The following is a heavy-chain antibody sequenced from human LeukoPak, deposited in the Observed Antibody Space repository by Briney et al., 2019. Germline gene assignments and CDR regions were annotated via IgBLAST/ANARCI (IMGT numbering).Heavy chain of an antibody. Sequence: ASVKVSCKASGGTFSSYAISWVRQAPGQGLEWMGRIIPIFGTANYAQKFPGRVTITTDESTSTAYMELSSLRSEDTAVYYCARDPPTYYYDSSGYYDAFDIWGQGTMVTVSS. CDR2: IIPIFGTA. CDR1: GGTFSSYA. J-gene: IGHJ3*02. V-gene: IGHV1-69*05. D-gene: IGHD3-22*01. CDR3: ARDPPTYYYDSSGYYDAFDI.